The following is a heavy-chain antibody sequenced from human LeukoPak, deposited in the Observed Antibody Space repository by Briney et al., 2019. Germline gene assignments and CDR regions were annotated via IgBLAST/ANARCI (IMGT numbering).Heavy chain of an antibody. V-gene: IGHV3-23*01. Sequence: GGSLTHSCAASGFTFSTYAMSWVGRAPGKGLEWVSAISGSGGTTYYADSVKGRFTISRDNSKNTLYLQMNSLRAEDTGVYYCARAYEVGVVITANFDYWGQRTMVADSS. CDR3: ARAYEVGVVITANFDY. CDR1: GFTFSTYA. J-gene: IGHJ4*02. D-gene: IGHD3-22*01. CDR2: ISGSGGTT.